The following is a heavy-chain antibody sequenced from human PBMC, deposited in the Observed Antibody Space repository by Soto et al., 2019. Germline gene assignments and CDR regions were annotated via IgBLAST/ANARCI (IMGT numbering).Heavy chain of an antibody. D-gene: IGHD2-21*02. CDR3: ARGDYYFDS. CDR1: GDSISSDDSY. J-gene: IGHJ4*02. V-gene: IGHV4-30-4*01. CDR2: IYYTGST. Sequence: QVQLQESGPGLVKPSQTLSLTCTVSGDSISSDDSYWSWIRQPPGKGLEWIGYIYYTGSTYYNPSLKSPVNISLVTSKNQFSLKVSSVTAADTAVYYCARGDYYFDSWGQGSLVTVSS.